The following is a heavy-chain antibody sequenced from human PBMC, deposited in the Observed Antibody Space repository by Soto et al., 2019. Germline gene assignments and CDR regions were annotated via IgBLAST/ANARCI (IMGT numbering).Heavy chain of an antibody. CDR3: ARAAIDLDY. CDR2: IYYSGST. J-gene: IGHJ4*02. D-gene: IGHD2-2*02. CDR1: GGSVSSGSYY. Sequence: QVQLQESGPGLVKPSETLSLTCTVSGGSVSSGSYYWSWIRQPPGKGLEWIGYIYYSGSTNYNPSLKSRVTISVDTSKNQFSLKLSSVTAADTAVYYCARAAIDLDYWGQGTLVTVSA. V-gene: IGHV4-61*01.